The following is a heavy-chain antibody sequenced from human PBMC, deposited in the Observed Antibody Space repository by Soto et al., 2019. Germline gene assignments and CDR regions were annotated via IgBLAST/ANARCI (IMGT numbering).Heavy chain of an antibody. CDR2: ISAYNGNT. D-gene: IGHD5-18*01. V-gene: IGHV1-18*01. J-gene: IGHJ4*02. Sequence: ASVKVSCKASGYTFASYAISWMRQAPGQGLEWMGWISAYNGNTNYAQKLQGRFTISRDNSQNTLFLQMTSLRADDTAVYYCAKGGYTFAYEWGQGALVTVSS. CDR1: GYTFASYA. CDR3: AKGGYTFAYE.